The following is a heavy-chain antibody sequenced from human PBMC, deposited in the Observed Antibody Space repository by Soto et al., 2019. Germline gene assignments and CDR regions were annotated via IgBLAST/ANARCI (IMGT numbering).Heavy chain of an antibody. J-gene: IGHJ4*02. CDR2: IYYSGST. D-gene: IGHD5-18*01. CDR1: GGSVSGGSDY. V-gene: IGHV4-61*01. Sequence: SETLSLTCTVSGGSVSGGSDYWSWIRQPPGKGLEWIGYIYYSGSTNFNPSLKNRLTMSLDTSKNQFSLKLSSVTAADTAVYYCARDTGDGSGWFDYWGQGTLVTVSS. CDR3: ARDTGDGSGWFDY.